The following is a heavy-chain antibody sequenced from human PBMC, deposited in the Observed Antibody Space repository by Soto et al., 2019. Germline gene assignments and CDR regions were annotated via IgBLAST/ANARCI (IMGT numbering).Heavy chain of an antibody. CDR2: VAYSGST. V-gene: IGHV4-39*01. CDR1: GGFLSNYY. CDR3: VRHMSTSWYSSFDY. J-gene: IGHJ4*02. D-gene: IGHD2-2*01. Sequence: SETLSLTCTVSGGFLSNYYWAWIRQPPGRGLEWIGSVAYSGSTNYDASLKSRITISVDTSKNHLSLRVNSVTATDTAVFYCVRHMSTSWYSSFDYWGQGTPVTVSS.